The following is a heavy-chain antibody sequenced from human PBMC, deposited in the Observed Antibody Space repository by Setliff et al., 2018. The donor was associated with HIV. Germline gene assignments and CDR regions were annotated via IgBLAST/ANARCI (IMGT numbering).Heavy chain of an antibody. D-gene: IGHD6-19*01. CDR2: FMYTDIHYVNYLN. CDR1: GASFVGDNH. Sequence: SQTLSLTCAVSGASFVGDNHWSWVRQTPERGLEWIAYFMYTDIHYVNYLNYRNPSLASRLSISVDKSKNQFSLTLSSVTAADTAVYYCARARSDWYNVRPYYFDLWGQGTPVTVSS. CDR3: ARARSDWYNVRPYYFDL. V-gene: IGHV4-30-4*01. J-gene: IGHJ4*02.